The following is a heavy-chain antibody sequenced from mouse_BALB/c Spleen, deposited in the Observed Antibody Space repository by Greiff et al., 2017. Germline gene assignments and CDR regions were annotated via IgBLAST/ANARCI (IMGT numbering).Heavy chain of an antibody. CDR2: ISSGSSTI. Sequence: EVQRVESGGGLVQPGGSRKLSCAASGFTFSSFGMHWVRQAPEKGLEWVAYISSGSSTIYYADTVKGRFTISRDNPKNTLFLQMTSLRSEDTAMYYCAREEGGYFDYWGQGTTLTVSS. J-gene: IGHJ2*01. V-gene: IGHV5-17*02. CDR3: AREEGGYFDY. CDR1: GFTFSSFG.